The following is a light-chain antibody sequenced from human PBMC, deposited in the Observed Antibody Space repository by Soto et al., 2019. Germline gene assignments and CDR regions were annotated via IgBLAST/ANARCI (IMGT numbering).Light chain of an antibody. J-gene: IGKJ2*01. Sequence: DIQLTQSPSSLSASVGDRVTIICRTSQNIATYLLWYRQKPGEAPKLLIYSASILQRGVPSRFSGSGSGTYFSLTISSLQPEDFATYYCQQSYSTLYTFGQGTKVDIK. CDR1: QNIATY. V-gene: IGKV1-39*01. CDR2: SAS. CDR3: QQSYSTLYT.